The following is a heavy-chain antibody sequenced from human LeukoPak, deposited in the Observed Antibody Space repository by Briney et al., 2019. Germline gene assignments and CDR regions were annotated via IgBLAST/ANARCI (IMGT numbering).Heavy chain of an antibody. CDR1: GFTFSSYG. V-gene: IGHV3-30*02. Sequence: GSLRLSCAASGFTFSSYGMHWVRQAPGKGLEWLAFIRYDGSNKYYADSVKGRFTISRDNSKNTLYLQMNTLRAEDTAVYYCAKDPGDGYYDSSGYYAPEWFDPWGQGTLVTVSS. J-gene: IGHJ5*02. D-gene: IGHD3-22*01. CDR2: IRYDGSNK. CDR3: AKDPGDGYYDSSGYYAPEWFDP.